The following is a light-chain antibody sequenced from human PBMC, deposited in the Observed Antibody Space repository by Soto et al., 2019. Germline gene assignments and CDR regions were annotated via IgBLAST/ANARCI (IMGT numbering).Light chain of an antibody. V-gene: IGKV1-9*01. CDR2: AAS. J-gene: IGKJ1*01. Sequence: DIQMTQSPSVMSASVGDRVTITCRASQGISSYLAWYQQKPGKAPKLLIYAASTLQSGVPSRFSGSGSGTDFTLTISSLQPEDFATYYCQQLNSYPWTFGQGTKV. CDR1: QGISSY. CDR3: QQLNSYPWT.